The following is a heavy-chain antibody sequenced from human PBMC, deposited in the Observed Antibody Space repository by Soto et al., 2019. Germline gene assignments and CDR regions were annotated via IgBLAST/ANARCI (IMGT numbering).Heavy chain of an antibody. Sequence: GGSLRLSCEAPGLVFSSFWMSWVRQAPGKGLEWVAYIKQDGSEKYYVDSVKGRFTISRDNPKSSLYLQMNSLRAEDTAVYYCARGHKGLEVWGQGTTVTVSS. CDR3: ARGHKGLEV. CDR1: GLVFSSFW. J-gene: IGHJ6*02. CDR2: IKQDGSEK. V-gene: IGHV3-7*01.